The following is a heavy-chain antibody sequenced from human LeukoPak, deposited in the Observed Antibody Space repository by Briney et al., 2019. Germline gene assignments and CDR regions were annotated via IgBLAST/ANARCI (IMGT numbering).Heavy chain of an antibody. Sequence: SETLSLTCTVSGYSISSGYYWGWIRQPPGKGLEWIGSIYHSGSTYYNPSLKSRVTISVDTSKNQFSLKLSSVTAADTAVYYCARAHFPYYYGSGSWALWGQGTMVTVSS. J-gene: IGHJ3*01. CDR2: IYHSGST. CDR1: GYSISSGYY. V-gene: IGHV4-38-2*02. CDR3: ARAHFPYYYGSGSWAL. D-gene: IGHD3-10*01.